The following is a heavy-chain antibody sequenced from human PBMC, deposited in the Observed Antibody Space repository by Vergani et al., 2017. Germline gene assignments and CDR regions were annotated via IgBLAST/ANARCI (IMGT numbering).Heavy chain of an antibody. CDR2: IYYSGST. CDR1: GGSISSGGYY. V-gene: IGHV4-31*03. J-gene: IGHJ3*02. D-gene: IGHD6-13*01. CDR3: AREGIGGIAAAAADAFDI. Sequence: QVQLQESGPGLVKPSQTLSLTCTVSGGSISSGGYYWSWIRQHPGKGLEWIGYIYYSGSTYYNPSLKSRVTISVDTSKNQFSLKLSSVTAADTAVNYCAREGIGGIAAAAADAFDIWGQGTMVTVSS.